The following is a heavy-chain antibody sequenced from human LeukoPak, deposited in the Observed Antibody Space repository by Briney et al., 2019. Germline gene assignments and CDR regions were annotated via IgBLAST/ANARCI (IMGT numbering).Heavy chain of an antibody. CDR1: GGTFSSYA. J-gene: IGHJ4*02. CDR2: IIPILGIA. V-gene: IGHV1-69*04. Sequence: SVKVSCKASGGTFSSYAISWVRQAPGQGLEWMGRIIPILGIANYAQKFQGRVTITADKSTSTAYMELSSLRSEDTAVYYCATKLTGDGGGYWGQGTLVTVSS. CDR3: ATKLTGDGGGY. D-gene: IGHD7-27*01.